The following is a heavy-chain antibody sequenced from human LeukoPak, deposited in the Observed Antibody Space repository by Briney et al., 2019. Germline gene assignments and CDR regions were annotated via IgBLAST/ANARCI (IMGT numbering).Heavy chain of an antibody. CDR1: GGSFSGYY. CDR3: AREKERYSDY. D-gene: IGHD5-18*01. Sequence: SETLSLTCAVYGGSFSGYYWSWIRQPPGKGLEWIGEINHSGSTNYNPSLKSRVTISADTSKNQFSLKLSSVTAADTAVYYCAREKERYSDYWGQGALVTVSS. CDR2: INHSGST. J-gene: IGHJ4*02. V-gene: IGHV4-34*01.